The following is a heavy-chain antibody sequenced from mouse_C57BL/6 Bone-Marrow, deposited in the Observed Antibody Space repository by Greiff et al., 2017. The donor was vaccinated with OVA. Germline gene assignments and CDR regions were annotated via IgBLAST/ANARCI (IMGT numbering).Heavy chain of an antibody. V-gene: IGHV5-4*01. D-gene: IGHD1-1*01. CDR2: ISDGGSYT. J-gene: IGHJ1*03. CDR1: GFTFSSYA. CDR3: ARDPCSSPYWYFDV. Sequence: EVHLVESGGGLVKPGGSLKLSCAASGFTFSSYAMSWVRQTPEKRLEWVATISDGGSYTYYPDNVKGRFTISRDNAKNNLYLQMSHLKSEDTAMYYCARDPCSSPYWYFDVWGTGTTVTVSS.